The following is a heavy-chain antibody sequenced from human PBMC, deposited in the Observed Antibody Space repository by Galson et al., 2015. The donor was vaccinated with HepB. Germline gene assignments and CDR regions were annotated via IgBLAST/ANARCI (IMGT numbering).Heavy chain of an antibody. V-gene: IGHV3-15*01. CDR2: IKSKTDGGTT. Sequence: SLRLSCAASGFTFSSYGMHWVRQAPGKGLEWVGRIKSKTDGGTTDYAAPVKGRFTISRDDSKNTLYLQMNSLKTEDTAVYYCTTGFVYGSGSYYNSGSGEGYYYGMDVWGQGTTVTVSS. CDR1: GFTFSSYG. D-gene: IGHD3-10*01. J-gene: IGHJ6*02. CDR3: TTGFVYGSGSYYNSGSGEGYYYGMDV.